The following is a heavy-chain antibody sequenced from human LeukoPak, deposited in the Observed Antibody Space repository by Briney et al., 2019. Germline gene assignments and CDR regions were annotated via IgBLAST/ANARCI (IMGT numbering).Heavy chain of an antibody. J-gene: IGHJ4*02. Sequence: WIGLISAYNGNTNYAQKLQGRVTMTTDTSTSTAYMELRSLRSDDTAVYYCATVDTAMAPDYWGQGTLVTVSS. CDR2: ISAYNGNT. CDR3: ATVDTAMAPDY. V-gene: IGHV1-18*01. D-gene: IGHD5-18*01.